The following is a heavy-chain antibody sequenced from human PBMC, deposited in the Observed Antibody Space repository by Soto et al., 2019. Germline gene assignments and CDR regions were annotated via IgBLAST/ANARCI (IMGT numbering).Heavy chain of an antibody. J-gene: IGHJ4*02. V-gene: IGHV3-30*03. CDR3: DTALMMGRRSLDYFDY. CDR2: ISYEGSNK. Sequence: QVQLVESGGGVVQPGRSLRLSCAASGFTFSSYGMHWVRKAPGKGLEWVAVISYEGSNKYYADSVKGRFTISRDNSKNHRSLHRNRERAQGTFVYYCDTALMMGRRSLDYFDYWGQGTLVT. CDR1: GFTFSSYG. D-gene: IGHD3-10*01.